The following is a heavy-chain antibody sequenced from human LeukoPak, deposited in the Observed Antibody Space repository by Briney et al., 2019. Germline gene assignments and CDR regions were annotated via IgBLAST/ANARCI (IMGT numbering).Heavy chain of an antibody. D-gene: IGHD6-6*01. Sequence: GGSLRVSCAASGFTFRDYEMNLVRQAPGKGLEWVAYISSSSSTLHYADSVKGRFTISRDNASNSLSLQMNSLRVEDTAVYYCARVSYSSSYYFDYWGQGALVTVSS. J-gene: IGHJ4*02. CDR2: ISSSSSTL. V-gene: IGHV3-48*03. CDR3: ARVSYSSSYYFDY. CDR1: GFTFRDYE.